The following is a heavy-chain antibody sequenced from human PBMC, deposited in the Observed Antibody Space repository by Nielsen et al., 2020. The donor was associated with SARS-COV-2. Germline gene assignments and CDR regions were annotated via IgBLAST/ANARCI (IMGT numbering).Heavy chain of an antibody. CDR2: IRSKANSYAT. J-gene: IGHJ6*02. V-gene: IGHV3-73*01. CDR3: TRLSTVTTSVNGMDV. CDR1: GFTFSGSA. Sequence: GESLKISCAASGFTFSGSAMHWVRQASGKGLEWVGRIRSKANSYATAYAASVKGRFTISRDDSKNTAYLQMNSLKTEDTAVYYCTRLSTVTTSVNGMDVWGQGTTVTVSS. D-gene: IGHD4-17*01.